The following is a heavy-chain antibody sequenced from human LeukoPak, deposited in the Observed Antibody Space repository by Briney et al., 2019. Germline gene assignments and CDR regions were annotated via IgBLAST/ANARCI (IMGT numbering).Heavy chain of an antibody. D-gene: IGHD2/OR15-2a*01. CDR1: GGSISSYY. Sequence: NPSETLSLTRTVSGGSISSYYGSWIRQPPGKGLEWIGCIYYRGSTYYNPSLKSRVTISVDMSKNQFSLRLTSVTAADTAVYYCARKNDFDIWGQGTLVTVSS. J-gene: IGHJ3*02. CDR3: ARKNDFDI. V-gene: IGHV4-59*01. CDR2: IYYRGST.